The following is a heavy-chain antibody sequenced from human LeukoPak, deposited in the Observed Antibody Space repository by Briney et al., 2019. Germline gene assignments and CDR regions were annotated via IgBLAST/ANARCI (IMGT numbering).Heavy chain of an antibody. J-gene: IGHJ2*01. CDR3: ARCGSLTYWYFDL. Sequence: SETLSLTCTVSGGSISTYCWSWIRQPPGKGLEWIEYIYYGGSTNYNPSLESRVTMSVDTSNNQFSLKLTSVTAADTAVYYCARCGSLTYWYFDLWGRGALVTASS. V-gene: IGHV4-59*08. CDR1: GGSISTYC. D-gene: IGHD1-26*01. CDR2: IYYGGST.